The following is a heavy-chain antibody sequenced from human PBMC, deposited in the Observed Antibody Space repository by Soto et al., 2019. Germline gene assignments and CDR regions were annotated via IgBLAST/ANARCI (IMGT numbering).Heavy chain of an antibody. CDR1: GFIFSNYD. V-gene: IGHV3-23*01. Sequence: EVQLLESGGDLAQPGGSLRLSCATSGFIFSNYDMSWIRQAPGKGLEWVSTISSSGGRTNYADSVKGRFTLSRDNSKNTVNLQMNSLRAEDTAVYYCARDPGGSFDSWGQGNLVTVSS. D-gene: IGHD2-8*02. CDR3: ARDPGGSFDS. J-gene: IGHJ4*02. CDR2: ISSSGGRT.